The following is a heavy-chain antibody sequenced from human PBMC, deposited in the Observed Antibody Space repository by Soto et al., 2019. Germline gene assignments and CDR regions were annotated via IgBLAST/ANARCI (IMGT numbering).Heavy chain of an antibody. J-gene: IGHJ4*02. CDR1: GFTVSSYA. CDR2: ISYDGSNK. V-gene: IGHV3-30-3*01. CDR3: HGRAARLGRMDFDY. Sequence: PGGSLRLSCAASGFTVSSYAMHWVRQAPGKGLEWVAVISYDGSNKYYADSVKGRFTISRDNSKNTLYLQMNSLRAEDTAVYYCHGRAARLGRMDFDYWGQGTLVTVSS. D-gene: IGHD6-6*01.